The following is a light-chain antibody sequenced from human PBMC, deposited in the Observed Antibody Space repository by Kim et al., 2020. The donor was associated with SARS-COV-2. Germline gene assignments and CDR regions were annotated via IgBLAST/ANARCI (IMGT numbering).Light chain of an antibody. Sequence: SMTISSCSTSSDNSGSNYVSWYQHLPGTAPKLLIYSVNERPSGVSNRFSGSKSGNSASLTISGLQAEDEADYYCGAWVDGSTDYVFGTGTKVTVL. V-gene: IGLV2-11*01. CDR1: SSDNSGSNY. J-gene: IGLJ1*01. CDR2: SVN. CDR3: GAWVDGSTDYV.